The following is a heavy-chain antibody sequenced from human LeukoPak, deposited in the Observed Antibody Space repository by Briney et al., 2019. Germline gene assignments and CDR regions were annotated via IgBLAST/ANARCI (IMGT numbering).Heavy chain of an antibody. CDR3: ARGALGDAFHI. J-gene: IGHJ3*02. CDR1: GYTFSRYG. Sequence: ASVKVSCKASGYTFSRYGISWVRQAPGQGLEWMGWISAYNGYTNYAQKFQGRVTMTTDTSTSTAYMELRSLRSDDTALYYCARGALGDAFHIWGQGTMVTVSS. CDR2: ISAYNGYT. V-gene: IGHV1-18*01.